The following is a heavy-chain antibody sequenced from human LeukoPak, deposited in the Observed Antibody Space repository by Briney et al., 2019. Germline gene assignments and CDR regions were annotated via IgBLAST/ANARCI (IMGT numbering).Heavy chain of an antibody. CDR1: GSTFGDYL. J-gene: IGHJ4*02. V-gene: IGHV3-49*03. Sequence: GGSLRLSCTASGSTFGDYLMSWFRQAPGKGLEWIGFISGGTTEYAASVKGRFTISRDDSTSIAYLQMNSLTTEDTAVYYCSGGSGWLSVYWGQGTLVTVSS. CDR3: SGGSGWLSVY. CDR2: ISGGTT. D-gene: IGHD6-19*01.